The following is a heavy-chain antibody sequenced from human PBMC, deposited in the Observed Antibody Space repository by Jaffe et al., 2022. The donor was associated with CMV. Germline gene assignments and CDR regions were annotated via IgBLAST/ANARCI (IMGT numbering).Heavy chain of an antibody. V-gene: IGHV4-39*01. CDR2: IYYSGST. CDR1: GGSISSSSYY. CDR3: KLNGAPYYYYYMDV. Sequence: QLQLQESGPGLVKPSETLSLTCTVSGGSISSSSYYWGWIRQPPGKGLEWIGSIYYSGSTYYNPSLKSRVTISVDTSKNQFSLKLSSVTAADTAVYYCKLNGAPYYYYYMDVWGKGTTVTVSS. J-gene: IGHJ6*03. D-gene: IGHD3-10*01.